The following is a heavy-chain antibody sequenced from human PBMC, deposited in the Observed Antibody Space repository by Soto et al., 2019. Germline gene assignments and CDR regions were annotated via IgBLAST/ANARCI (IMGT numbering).Heavy chain of an antibody. Sequence: EVQLVESGGGLIQPGGSLRLSCAASGLTVSSNYMNWVRQAPGKGLEWVSVLYSGGDTYFADSVKGRFTISRDKSKNTLYLQMNSLRVEDTAVYYCARASYSSAPLDHWGQGTLVTVSS. V-gene: IGHV3-53*01. D-gene: IGHD6-25*01. CDR1: GLTVSSNY. CDR3: ARASYSSAPLDH. CDR2: LYSGGDT. J-gene: IGHJ5*02.